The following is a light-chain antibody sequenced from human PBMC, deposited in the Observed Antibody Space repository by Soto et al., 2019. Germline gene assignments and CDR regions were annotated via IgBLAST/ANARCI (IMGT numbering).Light chain of an antibody. CDR1: CSDVGGYNY. CDR3: SSYAGSTPYV. Sequence: QSVLTQPPSASGSPGQSVTISCTGTCSDVGGYNYVSWYQQHPGKAPKLMIYEVTKRPSGVPDRFSGSRSGNTASLTVSGLQAEDEADYYCSSYAGSTPYVFGTGTKLTVL. V-gene: IGLV2-8*01. J-gene: IGLJ1*01. CDR2: EVT.